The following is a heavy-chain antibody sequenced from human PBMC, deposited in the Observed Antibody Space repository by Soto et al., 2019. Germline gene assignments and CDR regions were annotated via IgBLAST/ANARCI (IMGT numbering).Heavy chain of an antibody. CDR1: VGSIISGDYY. Sequence: PSETLSLTCNVSVGSIISGDYYWTWIRQHPEKGLEWIGYSYYSGSTYYNPSLKSRVSISVDTSKNQSSLKLSSVTAADTSVYYCARGARYWFDPWGQGTLVTVSS. V-gene: IGHV4-31*03. J-gene: IGHJ5*02. CDR3: ARGARYWFDP. CDR2: SYYSGST.